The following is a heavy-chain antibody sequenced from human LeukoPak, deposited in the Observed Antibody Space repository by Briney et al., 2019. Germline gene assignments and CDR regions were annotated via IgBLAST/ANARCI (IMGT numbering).Heavy chain of an antibody. V-gene: IGHV4-34*01. CDR1: GGSFSGYY. J-gene: IGHJ5*02. CDR3: SRLSHVAGAPKVSWFDP. CDR2: INHSGST. D-gene: IGHD1-26*01. Sequence: SETLSLTCAVYGGSFSGYYWSWIRQPPGKGLEWIEEINHSGSTNYNPSLKSRVTISVDTSKNQFSLKLTSVTAADTAMYYCSRLSHVAGAPKVSWFDPWGQGTLVTVSS.